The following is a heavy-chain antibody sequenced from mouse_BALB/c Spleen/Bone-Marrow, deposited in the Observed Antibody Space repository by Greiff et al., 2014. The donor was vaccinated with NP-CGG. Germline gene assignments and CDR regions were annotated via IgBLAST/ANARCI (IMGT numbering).Heavy chain of an antibody. V-gene: IGHV1-80*01. Sequence: QVQLKQSGAEVMRPGSSVNIPCKASGYAFSNYGMNWVKQRPGQGLEWIGQIYPGDGDTNYNGKFKGRVTLTADKSSSTAYMQLSSLTSEDSAVYFCASVYDYGRGYAMDYWGQGTSVTVSS. CDR1: GYAFSNYG. CDR3: ASVYDYGRGYAMDY. D-gene: IGHD2-4*01. J-gene: IGHJ4*01. CDR2: IYPGDGDT.